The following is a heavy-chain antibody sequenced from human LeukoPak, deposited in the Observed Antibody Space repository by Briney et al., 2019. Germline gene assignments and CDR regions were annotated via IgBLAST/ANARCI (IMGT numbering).Heavy chain of an antibody. V-gene: IGHV1-8*01. CDR3: ARGPRNDP. CDR2: VHPNSGNT. CDR1: GYPFTTWE. Sequence: ASVKVSCKTSGYPFTTWEINWVRQAAGQGLEWMGWVHPNSGNTAYARKFQGRVTMTRDTSISTAYMELSGLRFDGTAVYFCARGPRNDPWGQGTLVTVSS. J-gene: IGHJ5*02. D-gene: IGHD1-14*01.